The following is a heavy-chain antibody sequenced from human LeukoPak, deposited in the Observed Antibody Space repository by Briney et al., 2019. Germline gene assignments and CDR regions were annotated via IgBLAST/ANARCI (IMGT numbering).Heavy chain of an antibody. J-gene: IGHJ6*02. V-gene: IGHV4-59*01. CDR2: IYYSGST. CDR1: GGSISSYY. Sequence: SETLSLTCTVSGGSISSYYWSWIRQPPGKGLEWIGYIYYSGSTNYNPSLKSRVTISVDTSKNQFSLKLSSVTAADTAVYYCARTKARPRYYGMGVWGQGTTVTVSS. CDR3: ARTKARPRYYGMGV. D-gene: IGHD1-26*01.